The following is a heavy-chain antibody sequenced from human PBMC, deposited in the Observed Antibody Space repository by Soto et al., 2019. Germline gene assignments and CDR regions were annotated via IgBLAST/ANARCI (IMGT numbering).Heavy chain of an antibody. CDR1: GYTFTGLY. CDR2: INPNSGGT. J-gene: IGHJ4*02. V-gene: IGHV1-2*02. D-gene: IGHD2-8*02. Sequence: AASVKVSCKASGYTFTGLYIHWVRLAPGQGLEWMGWINPNSGGTNYAEKFQGRVTMTRDTSISTAYMELSSLRSDDTAVYYCARDHGWWSFDYWGQGALVTVSS. CDR3: ARDHGWWSFDY.